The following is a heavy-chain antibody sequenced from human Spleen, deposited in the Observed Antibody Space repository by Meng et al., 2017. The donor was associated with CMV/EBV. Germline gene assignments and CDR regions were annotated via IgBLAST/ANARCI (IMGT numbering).Heavy chain of an antibody. CDR1: GFNFNSYA. CDR3: AKGSAPYCSGGTCYSDY. D-gene: IGHD2-15*01. Sequence: GESLKISCAASGFNFNSYAMHWVRQAPGKGLEWVAFIRYDGTNTYYADSVKGRFTISRDNFKNTLYLQMNSLRAEDTAVYYCAKGSAPYCSGGTCYSDYWGQGTLVTVSS. V-gene: IGHV3-30*02. CDR2: IRYDGTNT. J-gene: IGHJ4*02.